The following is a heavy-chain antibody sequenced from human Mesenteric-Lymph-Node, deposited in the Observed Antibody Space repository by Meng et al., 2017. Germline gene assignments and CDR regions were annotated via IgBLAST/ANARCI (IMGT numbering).Heavy chain of an antibody. Sequence: GESLKISCTASGFNFGDYAMSWVRQVPGKGLERVGFIRRKSYGGTAEYAASVRGRFTISRDDSKSIVYLQMNSLKTEDTAVYYCTRLEYFDWLGTYYFDYWGQGSLVTVSS. CDR3: TRLEYFDWLGTYYFDY. CDR1: GFNFGDYA. D-gene: IGHD3-9*01. CDR2: IRRKSYGGTA. V-gene: IGHV3-49*04. J-gene: IGHJ4*02.